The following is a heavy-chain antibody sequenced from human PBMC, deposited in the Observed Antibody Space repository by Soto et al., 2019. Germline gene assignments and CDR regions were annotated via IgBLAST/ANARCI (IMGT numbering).Heavy chain of an antibody. J-gene: IGHJ5*02. CDR2: IYYSGST. D-gene: IGHD6-25*01. CDR1: CGSISSSSYY. V-gene: IGHV4-39*01. Sequence: SETLSLTCTVSCGSISSSSYYWGWIRQPPGKGLEWIGSIYYSGSTYYNPSLKSRVTISVDTSKNQFSLKLSSVTAADTAVYYCARHGIAAVNWFGPWGQGTLVTVSS. CDR3: ARHGIAAVNWFGP.